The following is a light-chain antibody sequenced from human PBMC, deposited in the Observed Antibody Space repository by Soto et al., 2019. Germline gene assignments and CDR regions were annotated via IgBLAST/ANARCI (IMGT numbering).Light chain of an antibody. CDR3: QQYGSSFT. Sequence: EIVLTQSPGTLSLSPGERATLSCRASQSVSSSYLAWYQQQPGQAPRLLIYGASSRATGIPDRFSGSGSGTDFTLTISRLEPEDFAVDYCQQYGSSFTFGPGTKVDIK. V-gene: IGKV3-20*01. CDR1: QSVSSSY. CDR2: GAS. J-gene: IGKJ3*01.